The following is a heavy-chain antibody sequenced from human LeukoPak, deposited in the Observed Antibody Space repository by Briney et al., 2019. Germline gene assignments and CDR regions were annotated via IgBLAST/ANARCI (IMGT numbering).Heavy chain of an antibody. J-gene: IGHJ4*02. CDR1: GGSFSGYY. CDR2: INHSGST. CDR3: ARARVTTVTTGSPFDY. D-gene: IGHD4-17*01. V-gene: IGHV4-34*01. Sequence: SETLSLTCTVYGGSFSGYYWSWIRQPPGKGLEWIGEINHSGSTNYNPSPKSRVTISVDTSKNQFSLKLSSVTAADTAVYYCARARVTTVTTGSPFDYWGQGTLVTVSS.